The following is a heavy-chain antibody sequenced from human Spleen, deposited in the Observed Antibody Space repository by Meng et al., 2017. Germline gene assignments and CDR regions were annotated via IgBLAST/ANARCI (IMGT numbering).Heavy chain of an antibody. CDR2: INHSGST. Sequence: QGPLQEEGTGLLKPSETLSLTCVVSGGSFSDYYWSWIRQPPGKGLEWIGEINHSGSTNYNPTLESRATISVDTSQNNLSLKLSSVTAADSAVYYCARGPTTMAHDFDYWGQGTLVTVSS. CDR3: ARGPTTMAHDFDY. J-gene: IGHJ4*02. CDR1: GGSFSDYY. V-gene: IGHV4-34*01. D-gene: IGHD4-11*01.